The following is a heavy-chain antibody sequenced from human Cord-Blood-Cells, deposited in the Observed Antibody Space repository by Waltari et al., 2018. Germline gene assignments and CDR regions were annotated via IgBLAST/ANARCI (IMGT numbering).Heavy chain of an antibody. V-gene: IGHV3-30*18. D-gene: IGHD6-19*01. CDR2: ISYDGSNK. J-gene: IGHJ3*02. CDR1: GFTFSRDG. CDR3: AKSGAVAGTAFDI. Sequence: QVQLVESGGGVVQPGRSLRLSCAASGFTFSRDGMHWVRQAPGKGLEWVAVISYDGSNKYYADSVKGRFTISRDNSKNTLYLQMNSLRAEDTAVYYCAKSGAVAGTAFDIWGQGTMVTVSS.